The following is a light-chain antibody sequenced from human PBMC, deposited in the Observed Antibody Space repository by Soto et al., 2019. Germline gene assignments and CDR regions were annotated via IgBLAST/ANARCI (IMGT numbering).Light chain of an antibody. J-gene: IGKJ4*01. CDR1: QTLSYTSINKTY. V-gene: IGKV4-1*01. Sequence: DIVMTQSPDSLAVSLGERATISCKSSQTLSYTSINKTYLAWYQQRPGQPPKLLIYWASIRGSGVPDRLSGSGFGTDFTLTIISLQTEDVSVYYCQQYFSYPLTFGGGTKVEVK. CDR2: WAS. CDR3: QQYFSYPLT.